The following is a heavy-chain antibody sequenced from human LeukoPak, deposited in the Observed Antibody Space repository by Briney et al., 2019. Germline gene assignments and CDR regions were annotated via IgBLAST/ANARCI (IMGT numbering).Heavy chain of an antibody. D-gene: IGHD5-12*01. CDR2: IKQDGSEK. J-gene: IGHJ4*02. V-gene: IGHV3-7*01. CDR3: ARVKRGYQTLPNLDY. Sequence: GGSLRLSCAASGFTFSSYWMSWVRQAPGKGLEWVANIKQDGSEKYYVDSVKGRFTISRDNAKNPLYLQMNSLRAEDTAVYYCARVKRGYQTLPNLDYWGQGTLVTVSS. CDR1: GFTFSSYW.